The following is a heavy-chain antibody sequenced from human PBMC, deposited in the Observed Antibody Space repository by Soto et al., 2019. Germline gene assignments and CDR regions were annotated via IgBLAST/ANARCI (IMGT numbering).Heavy chain of an antibody. V-gene: IGHV4-59*08. CDR3: ARIGSYPRNNWFDP. CDR1: GGSISSYY. J-gene: IGHJ5*02. Sequence: PSETLSLTCTVSGGSISSYYWSWIRQPPGKGLEWIGYIYYSGSTNYNPSLKSRVTISVDTSKNQFSLKLSSVTAADTAVYYCARIGSYPRNNWFDPWGQGTLVTVSS. D-gene: IGHD1-26*01. CDR2: IYYSGST.